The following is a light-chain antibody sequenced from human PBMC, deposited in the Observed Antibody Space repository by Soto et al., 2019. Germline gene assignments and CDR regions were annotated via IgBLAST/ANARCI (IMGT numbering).Light chain of an antibody. J-gene: IGKJ1*01. CDR2: DAY. CDR1: QSVSSSY. Sequence: EIVLTQSPGTLSLSPGERATLSCRASQSVSSSYLAWYQQKPGQAPRLLIYDAYNRATGIPPRFSGSGSGTDFTLTISRLEPEDFAVYYCHQYDSWTFGQGTKVDIK. CDR3: HQYDSWT. V-gene: IGKV3-20*01.